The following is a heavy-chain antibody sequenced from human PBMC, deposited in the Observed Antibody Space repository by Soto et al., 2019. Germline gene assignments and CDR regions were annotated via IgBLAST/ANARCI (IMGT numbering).Heavy chain of an antibody. CDR3: ARFGGVIVSALRSDY. J-gene: IGHJ4*02. CDR2: INSDGSST. V-gene: IGHV3-74*01. CDR1: GFTFSSYW. Sequence: GGSLRLSCAASGFTFSSYWMHWVRQAPGKGLVWVSRINSDGSSTSYADSVKGRFTISRDNAKNTLYLQMNSLRAEDTAVYYCARFGGVIVSALRSDYWGQGTLVTVSS. D-gene: IGHD3-16*02.